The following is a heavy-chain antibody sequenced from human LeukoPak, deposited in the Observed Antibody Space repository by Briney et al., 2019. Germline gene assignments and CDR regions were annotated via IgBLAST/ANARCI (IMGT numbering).Heavy chain of an antibody. V-gene: IGHV3-74*01. CDR3: ARGGSSGYCLDY. J-gene: IGHJ4*02. Sequence: PGGSLRLSCAASGFTFSSYWMHWVRQAPGKGLVWVSRINSDGSSTTYADSVKGRFTTSRDNAKNTLYLQMNSLRAEDTAVYYCARGGSSGYCLDYWGQGTLVTVSS. CDR2: INSDGSST. D-gene: IGHD3-22*01. CDR1: GFTFSSYW.